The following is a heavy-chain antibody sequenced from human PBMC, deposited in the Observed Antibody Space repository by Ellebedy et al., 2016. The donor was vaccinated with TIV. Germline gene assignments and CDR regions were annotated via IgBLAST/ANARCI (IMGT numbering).Heavy chain of an antibody. D-gene: IGHD1-7*01. J-gene: IGHJ6*04. CDR3: TTDSLGWNYAKGPDYNHYGMDV. CDR1: GFTFSNYV. V-gene: IGHV3-15*01. Sequence: PGGSLRLSCAASGFTFSNYVMHWVRQAPGQGLERVGRIKSQTDGGTTDYAAPVKGRFTISRDDSKNTLNLQMNSLKTEDTAVYYCTTDSLGWNYAKGPDYNHYGMDVWGKGTTVTVSS. CDR2: IKSQTDGGTT.